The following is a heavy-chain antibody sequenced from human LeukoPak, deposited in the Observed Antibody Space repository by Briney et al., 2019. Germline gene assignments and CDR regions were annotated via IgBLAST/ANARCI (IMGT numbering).Heavy chain of an antibody. J-gene: IGHJ4*02. CDR2: IYTSGTT. CDR1: GGSVRRGNYY. D-gene: IGHD4-17*01. Sequence: SETLSLTCTVSGGSVRRGNYYWTWIRQPAGSGLEWIGRIYTSGTTDYNPSLRTRVTISVDTSKNQFSLKLSSVTAADTAVYYCARGRGDDYGRYWGQGTLVTVSS. CDR3: ARGRGDDYGRY. V-gene: IGHV4-61*02.